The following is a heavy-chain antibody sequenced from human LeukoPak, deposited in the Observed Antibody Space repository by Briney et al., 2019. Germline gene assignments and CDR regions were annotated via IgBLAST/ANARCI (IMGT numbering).Heavy chain of an antibody. CDR1: GGTFSSYA. D-gene: IGHD2-2*01. CDR3: ARDFSVVPAAIGY. Sequence: SVKVSCKASGGTFSSYAISWVRQAPGQGLEWMGGIIPIFGTANYAQKFQGRVTMTADESTSTAYMELSSLRSEDTAVYYCARDFSVVPAAIGYWGQGTLVTVSS. CDR2: IIPIFGTA. J-gene: IGHJ4*02. V-gene: IGHV1-69*13.